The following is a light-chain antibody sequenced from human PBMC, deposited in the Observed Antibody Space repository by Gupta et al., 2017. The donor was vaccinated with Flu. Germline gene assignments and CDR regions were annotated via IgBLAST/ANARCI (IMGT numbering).Light chain of an antibody. CDR3: QQTSSAPWT. CDR2: GIS. J-gene: IGKJ1*01. V-gene: IGKV1-39*01. Sequence: DIQMTQSPSSLSASVGDRVTITCRASQSIRNYLNWYQQRPGKAPKLLIYGISTLHNGVPSRFSGSGYGTDFTLTITSLQPEDFATYYCQQTSSAPWTFGQGTKVEIK. CDR1: QSIRNY.